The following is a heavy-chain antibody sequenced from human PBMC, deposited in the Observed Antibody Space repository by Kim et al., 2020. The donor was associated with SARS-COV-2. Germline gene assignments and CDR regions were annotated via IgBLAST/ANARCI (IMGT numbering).Heavy chain of an antibody. J-gene: IGHJ4*02. V-gene: IGHV4-39*01. CDR3: ARQDYYGSGSYYYGY. D-gene: IGHD3-10*01. Sequence: SETLSLTCTVSGGSISSSSYYWGWIRQPPGKGLEWIGSIYYSGSTYYNPSLKSRVTISVDTSKNQFSLKLSSVTAADTAVYYCARQDYYGSGSYYYGYWGQGTLVTVSS. CDR1: GGSISSSSYY. CDR2: IYYSGST.